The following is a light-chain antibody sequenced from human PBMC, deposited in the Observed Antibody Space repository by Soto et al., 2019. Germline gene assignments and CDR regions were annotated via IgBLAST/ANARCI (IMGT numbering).Light chain of an antibody. V-gene: IGLV1-40*01. Sequence: QSVLTQPPSVSGAPGQRVTIPCTGRSSNIGAGYDVHWYQQRPGAAPKLLSSANINRPSGVPDRFSGSKSGTSASLAITGLQADDEGDYYCQSYDSTLSARYVFGTGTKVTVL. CDR1: SSNIGAGYD. CDR3: QSYDSTLSARYV. CDR2: ANI. J-gene: IGLJ1*01.